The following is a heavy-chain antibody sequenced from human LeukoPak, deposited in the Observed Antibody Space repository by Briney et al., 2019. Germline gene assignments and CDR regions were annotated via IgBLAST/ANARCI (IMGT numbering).Heavy chain of an antibody. D-gene: IGHD6-6*01. J-gene: IGHJ6*02. CDR3: ARGRELVRLSTQHPPPYGMDV. CDR2: INHSGST. Sequence: SETLSLTCAVYGGSFSGYYWSWIRQPPGKGLEWVGEINHSGSTNYNPSLKSRVTISVDTSKNQFSLKLSCVTAADTAVYYCARGRELVRLSTQHPPPYGMDVWGQGTTVTVSS. V-gene: IGHV4-34*01. CDR1: GGSFSGYY.